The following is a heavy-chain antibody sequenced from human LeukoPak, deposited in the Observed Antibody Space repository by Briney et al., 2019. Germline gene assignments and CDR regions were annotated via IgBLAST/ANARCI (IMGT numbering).Heavy chain of an antibody. V-gene: IGHV3-66*01. CDR2: IYSGGST. J-gene: IGHJ4*02. Sequence: GGSLRLSCAASGFTVSSNYMSWVRQAPGKGLEWVSVIYSGGSTYYADSVKGRFTISRDNSKNTLYLQMNSLRAEDTAVHYCARGGILRYFDWLLGPHYFDYWGQGTLVTVSS. CDR3: ARGGILRYFDWLLGPHYFDY. CDR1: GFTVSSNY. D-gene: IGHD3-9*01.